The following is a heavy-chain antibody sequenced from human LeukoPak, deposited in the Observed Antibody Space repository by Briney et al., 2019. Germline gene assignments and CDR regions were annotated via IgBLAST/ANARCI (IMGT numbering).Heavy chain of an antibody. CDR3: ASPSDGDFWGGYLTY. V-gene: IGHV3-73*01. CDR1: GFTFSDSA. Sequence: GGSLKLSCAASGFTFSDSAIHWVRQASGKGLEWVGRIRSKTNNYATEYGASMKGTFTISRDDSKNTASLQMNSLKVEDTATYYCASPSDGDFWGGYLTYWGQGTVVTVSS. CDR2: IRSKTNNYAT. D-gene: IGHD3-3*01. J-gene: IGHJ4*02.